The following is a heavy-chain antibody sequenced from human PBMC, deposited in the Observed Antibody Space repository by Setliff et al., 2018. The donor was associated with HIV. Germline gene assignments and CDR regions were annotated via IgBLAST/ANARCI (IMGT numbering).Heavy chain of an antibody. V-gene: IGHV4-61*02. D-gene: IGHD1-26*01. CDR3: ARGSYYYYYYMDV. Sequence: SETLSLTCTVSGGSISSGSYYWSWIRQPAGKGLEWIGRIYTSGSTNYNPSLKSRVTISVDTSKNQFSLKLSSVTAADTAVYYCARGSYYYYYYMDVWGKGTTVTVSS. CDR2: IYTSGST. CDR1: GGSISSGSYY. J-gene: IGHJ6*03.